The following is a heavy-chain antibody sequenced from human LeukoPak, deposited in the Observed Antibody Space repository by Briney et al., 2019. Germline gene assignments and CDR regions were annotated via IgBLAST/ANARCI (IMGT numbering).Heavy chain of an antibody. CDR3: ARPYSANWHPHPYRMDV. V-gene: IGHV1-18*04. CDR1: GDIFRRYG. Sequence: GASVKVSCKASGDIFRRYGVTWARQAPGQRPEWMGWVRPYNGDPEYAQKFQGRVTMSTDTSTDTSYMELRSLGSDDTAVYYCARPYSANWHPHPYRMDVWGQGTTVIVSS. CDR2: VRPYNGDP. J-gene: IGHJ6*02. D-gene: IGHD1-1*01.